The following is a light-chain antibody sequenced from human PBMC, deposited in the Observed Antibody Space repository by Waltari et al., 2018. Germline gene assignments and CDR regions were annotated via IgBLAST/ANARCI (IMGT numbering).Light chain of an antibody. J-gene: IGKJ1*01. CDR1: QSISNS. Sequence: DIQMTQSPSSLSAFVGDRVIITCRASQSISNSLNWYQQKPGEAPKLLIFATSILQNGVPSRFSGSGSGTDFTLTISSLQPEDFATYYCQQSYSNLWAFGQGTKVEVK. CDR2: ATS. CDR3: QQSYSNLWA. V-gene: IGKV1-39*01.